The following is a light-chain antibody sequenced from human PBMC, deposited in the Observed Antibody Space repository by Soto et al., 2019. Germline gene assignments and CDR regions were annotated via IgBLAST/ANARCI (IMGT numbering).Light chain of an antibody. CDR1: SSNIGAGYD. Sequence: QSALTQPPSVSGAPGQRVTISCTGSSSNIGAGYDIHWYQQPPGTAPKLLIYGNNNRPSGVPDRFSGSKSGTSASLAITGLQAEDEADYYCAAWDGSLNGHVFGTGTKVTVL. V-gene: IGLV1-40*01. CDR2: GNN. J-gene: IGLJ1*01. CDR3: AAWDGSLNGHV.